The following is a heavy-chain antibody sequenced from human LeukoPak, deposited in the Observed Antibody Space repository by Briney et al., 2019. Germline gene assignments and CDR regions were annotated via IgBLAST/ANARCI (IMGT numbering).Heavy chain of an antibody. J-gene: IGHJ3*02. Sequence: SETLSLTCSVSGGSVSSYYWSWIRQPPGKGLEWIGFFHDGGSTNYNPSFKSRVTISVDTSRNQFSLKLNSVTAADTAVYYCAKSNGYGLVDIWGQGTMVTVSS. CDR2: FHDGGST. D-gene: IGHD3-10*01. CDR1: GGSVSSYY. V-gene: IGHV4-59*02. CDR3: AKSNGYGLVDI.